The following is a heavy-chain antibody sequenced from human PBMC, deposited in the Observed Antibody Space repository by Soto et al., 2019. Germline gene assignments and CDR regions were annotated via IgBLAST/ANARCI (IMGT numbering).Heavy chain of an antibody. V-gene: IGHV2-26*01. CDR3: ARIRSDYVWGSYRLPDY. Sequence: QVTLKESGPVLVKPTETLTLTCTVSGFSLSNARMGVSWIRQPPGKALEWLAHIFSNDEKSYSTSLKSRLTIPTDTSKSRVVLTMTNMDPADTATYYCARIRSDYVWGSYRLPDYWGQGTLVTVSS. J-gene: IGHJ4*02. CDR2: IFSNDEK. CDR1: GFSLSNARMG. D-gene: IGHD3-16*02.